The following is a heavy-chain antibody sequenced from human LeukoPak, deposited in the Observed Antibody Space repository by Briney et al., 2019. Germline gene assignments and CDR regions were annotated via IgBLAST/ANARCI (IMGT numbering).Heavy chain of an antibody. D-gene: IGHD3-16*01. J-gene: IGHJ4*02. CDR3: ARGGLGDPFDY. V-gene: IGHV4-59*08. Sequence: ASETLSLTCTVSGGSISSYYWSWIRQPPGKGLEWIGYIYYSGSTNYNPSLKSRVTISVDTSKNQFSLKLSSVTAADTAVYYCARGGLGDPFDYWGQGTLVTVSS. CDR2: IYYSGST. CDR1: GGSISSYY.